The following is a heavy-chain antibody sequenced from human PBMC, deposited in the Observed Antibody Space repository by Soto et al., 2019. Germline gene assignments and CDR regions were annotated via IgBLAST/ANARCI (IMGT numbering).Heavy chain of an antibody. Sequence: RASVKVSCKASGYTFTSYGISWVRQAPGQGLEWMGWISAYNGNTNYAQKLQGRVTMTTDTSTSTAYMELRSLRSDDTAVYYCARDAIGSYGPYYFDYWGQGTLVTAPQ. V-gene: IGHV1-18*01. CDR2: ISAYNGNT. J-gene: IGHJ4*02. CDR3: ARDAIGSYGPYYFDY. D-gene: IGHD1-26*01. CDR1: GYTFTSYG.